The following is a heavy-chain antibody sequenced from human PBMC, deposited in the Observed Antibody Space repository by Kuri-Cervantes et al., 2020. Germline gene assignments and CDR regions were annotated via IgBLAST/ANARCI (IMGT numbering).Heavy chain of an antibody. V-gene: IGHV4-59*12. Sequence: SETLSLTCTVPGGSISSYYWSWIRQPPGKGLEWIGYIYYSGSTNYNPSLKSRVTISVDTSENQFSLKLSSVTAADTAVYYCARAGGSYHMIDYWGQGTLVTVSS. CDR3: ARAGGSYHMIDY. CDR1: GGSISSYY. CDR2: IYYSGST. D-gene: IGHD1-26*01. J-gene: IGHJ4*02.